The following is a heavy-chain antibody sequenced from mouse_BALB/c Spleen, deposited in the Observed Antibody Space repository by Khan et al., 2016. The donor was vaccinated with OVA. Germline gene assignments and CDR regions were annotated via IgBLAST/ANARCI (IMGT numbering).Heavy chain of an antibody. V-gene: IGHV1S56*01. CDR3: ARDDYFGGDAMDY. CDR2: IYPGSINT. J-gene: IGHJ4*01. CDR1: GYTFTTYY. Sequence: QVQLQQPGPELVKPGASVRISCKASGYTFTTYYIHWVQQRPGQGLEWIGWIYPGSINTKYNEQFKGKATLTADKTSSIADMQLSSLTSEDSAVYFCARDDYFGGDAMDYRGQGTSVTVSS. D-gene: IGHD2-4*01.